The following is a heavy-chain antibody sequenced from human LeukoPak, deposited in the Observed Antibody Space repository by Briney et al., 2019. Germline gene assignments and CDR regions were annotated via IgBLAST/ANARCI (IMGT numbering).Heavy chain of an antibody. D-gene: IGHD2-15*01. V-gene: IGHV3-23*01. Sequence: GGSLRLSCAASGFSFSTYTMTWVRQAPGKGLEWVSAISDGGGQTYYADSVKGRFTISRDNAKNSLYLQMNSLRAEDTAVYYCARRLGYCSGGSCYAGTFDYWGQGTLVTVSS. CDR3: ARRLGYCSGGSCYAGTFDY. CDR2: ISDGGGQT. J-gene: IGHJ4*02. CDR1: GFSFSTYT.